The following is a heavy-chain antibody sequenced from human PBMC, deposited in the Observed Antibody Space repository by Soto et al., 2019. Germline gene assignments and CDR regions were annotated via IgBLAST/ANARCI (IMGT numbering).Heavy chain of an antibody. V-gene: IGHV4-59*01. D-gene: IGHD2-21*01. CDR2: GYHSVSI. CDR3: ARAFAGFGEYWYFDL. Sequence: PSETLSLTCTVSGGSITDYYWSWIRQPPGKALEWIGYGYHSVSIHYNPSLKTRVTISVDTSENQFSLRLSSVTAADTAVYYCARAFAGFGEYWYFDLWGRGTLVTVPS. J-gene: IGHJ2*01. CDR1: GGSITDYY.